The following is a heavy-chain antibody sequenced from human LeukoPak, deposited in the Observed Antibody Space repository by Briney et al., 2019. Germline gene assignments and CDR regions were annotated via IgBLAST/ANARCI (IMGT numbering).Heavy chain of an antibody. CDR1: GFTFSIYW. J-gene: IGHJ4*02. V-gene: IGHV3-7*01. CDR2: IKPDGSEE. CDR3: ARDGRWEKTPSC. Sequence: GGSLRLSCAASGFTFSIYWMSWVRQAPGKGLEWVANIKPDGSEENCVDSVKGRFTISRDNAKNFLYLQMSNLRAEDTAIYYCARDGRWEKTPSCWGQGTLVTVSS. D-gene: IGHD2-2*01.